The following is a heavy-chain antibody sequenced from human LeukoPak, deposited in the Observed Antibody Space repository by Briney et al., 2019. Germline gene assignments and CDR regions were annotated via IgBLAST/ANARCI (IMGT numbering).Heavy chain of an antibody. CDR3: ARSGLTFDY. Sequence: SSETLSLTCTVSGGSISSYYWSWIRQPPGKGLEWIGYIYYSGSTNYNPSLKSRVTISVDTSKNQFSLKLSSVTAADTAVYYCARSGLTFDYWGQGTLVTVSS. CDR1: GGSISSYY. V-gene: IGHV4-59*08. D-gene: IGHD3-3*01. J-gene: IGHJ4*02. CDR2: IYYSGST.